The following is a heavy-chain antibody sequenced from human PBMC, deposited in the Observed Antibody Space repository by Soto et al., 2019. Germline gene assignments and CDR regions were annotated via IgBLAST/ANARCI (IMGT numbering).Heavy chain of an antibody. CDR3: THIIRWGDTVAVVPVTTYYYALGA. Sequence: EVQLVESGGGLVQPGGSLRLSCEVSGLTFSDAWVSWVRQAPGKGLEWVGLIRSTGDGATTDYGAPVRGRFTISRDDSKNRIYLQMNSVKPEDTALYFCTHIIRWGDTVAVVPVTTYYYALGAWGQGTTVTVSS. J-gene: IGHJ6*02. D-gene: IGHD2-15*01. CDR1: GLTFSDAW. V-gene: IGHV3-15*07. CDR2: IRSTGDGATT.